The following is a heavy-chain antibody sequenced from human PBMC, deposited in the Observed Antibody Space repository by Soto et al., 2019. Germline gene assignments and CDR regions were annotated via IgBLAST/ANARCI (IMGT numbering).Heavy chain of an antibody. CDR3: ARAGGTVAAINFYGLDV. CDR1: GDSISSGGSY. CDR2: TYYIGSP. D-gene: IGHD1-26*01. J-gene: IGHJ6*02. Sequence: PSETLSLTCTVSGDSISSGGSYWTWIRQHPGKGLEWIGYTYYIGSPYYNPSLRSRVTISVDTSKNQVSLKLSSVTAADTAVYYCARAGGTVAAINFYGLDVWGQGTTVTVSS. V-gene: IGHV4-31*03.